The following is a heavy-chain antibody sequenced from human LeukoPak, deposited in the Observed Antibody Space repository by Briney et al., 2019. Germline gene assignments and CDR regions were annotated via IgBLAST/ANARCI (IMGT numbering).Heavy chain of an antibody. D-gene: IGHD3-10*01. J-gene: IGHJ4*02. CDR1: GGSFSGYY. V-gene: IGHV4-34*01. CDR2: INHSGST. Sequence: SETLSLTCAVYGGSFSGYYWGWIRQPPGKGLEWIGEINHSGSTNYNPSLKSRVTISVDTSKNQFSLKLSSVTAADTAVYYCARVPMVRGVGFHFDYWGQGTLVTVSS. CDR3: ARVPMVRGVGFHFDY.